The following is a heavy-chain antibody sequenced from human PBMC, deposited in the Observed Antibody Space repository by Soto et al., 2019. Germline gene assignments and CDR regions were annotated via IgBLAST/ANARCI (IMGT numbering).Heavy chain of an antibody. CDR3: ACAGLTSLELATTY. D-gene: IGHD5-12*01. J-gene: IGHJ4*02. V-gene: IGHV1-2*02. CDR1: GYTFTGYY. CDR2: VHPNSGGT. Sequence: ASVKVSCKASGYTFTGYYMHWVRQAPGQGLEWMGWVHPNSGGTKYAQNFQGRVTMTRGTSISTAYMELSRLTSDDTAVDYCACAGLTSLELATTYWGQGXPVTVSS.